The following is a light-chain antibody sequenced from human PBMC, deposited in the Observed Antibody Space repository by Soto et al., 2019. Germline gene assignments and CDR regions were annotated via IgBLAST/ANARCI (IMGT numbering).Light chain of an antibody. V-gene: IGKV2-40*01. Sequence: DIVMTQTPLSLSVTPGEPASVSCRSSQSLLDSGVGNTYLDWYLQKPGQSPQLLYWASTRESGVPDRFSGSGSGTDFTLTINNLQPEDFATYYCQQAKSFPVSFGQGTRLEIK. J-gene: IGKJ5*01. CDR3: QQAKSFPVS. CDR1: QSLLDSGVGNTY. CDR2: AST.